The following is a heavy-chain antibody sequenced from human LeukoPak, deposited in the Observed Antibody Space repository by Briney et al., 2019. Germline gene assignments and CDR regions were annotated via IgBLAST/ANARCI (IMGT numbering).Heavy chain of an antibody. D-gene: IGHD6-13*01. CDR2: IRSKADSYTT. Sequence: GGSLKLSCAASGFTFSGPAMRWVRQASGKWLGWLGRIRSKADSYTTAYAASVKGRFIVSRDDSKNTAYLQMNSLKTEDTAVYYCRAAADLNDYWGQGTLVTVSS. J-gene: IGHJ4*02. V-gene: IGHV3-73*01. CDR1: GFTFSGPA. CDR3: RAAADLNDY.